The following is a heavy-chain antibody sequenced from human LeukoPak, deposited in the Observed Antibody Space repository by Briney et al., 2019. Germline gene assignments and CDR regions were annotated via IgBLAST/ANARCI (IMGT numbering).Heavy chain of an antibody. D-gene: IGHD3-22*01. Sequence: GESLKISCKGSGYSFTSYWIGWVRQMPGKGLEWMGVIYPGDSDTRYSPSFQGQVTISADKSISTAYLQWSSLKASDTAMYYCARLYYYDSSGYYSLDYWGQGTLVTVSS. CDR2: IYPGDSDT. J-gene: IGHJ4*02. V-gene: IGHV5-51*01. CDR1: GYSFTSYW. CDR3: ARLYYYDSSGYYSLDY.